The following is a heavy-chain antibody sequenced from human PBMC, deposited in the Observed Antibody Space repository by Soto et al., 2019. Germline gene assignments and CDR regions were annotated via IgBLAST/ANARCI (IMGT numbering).Heavy chain of an antibody. D-gene: IGHD2-8*01. CDR1: GFSVSDNY. J-gene: IGHJ5*02. Sequence: EVQLVESGGGLVQPGVSLRLSCAASGFSVSDNYMSWVRQAPGKGLEWISVIYSSGDTYYADSVKGRLTISRDNSRNTLYLQINDLRVEEKDIYYCARDPGYGRGVSFDPWGQGIPVTVSS. CDR2: IYSSGDT. V-gene: IGHV3-66*01. CDR3: ARDPGYGRGVSFDP.